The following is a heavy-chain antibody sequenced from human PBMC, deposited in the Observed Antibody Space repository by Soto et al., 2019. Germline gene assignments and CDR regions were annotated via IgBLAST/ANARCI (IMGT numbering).Heavy chain of an antibody. Sequence: QVQLQESGPGLVKPSQTLSLTCTVSGGSVSGGVYYWNWIRQHPEKGLEWIGYIYYSGSTYYNPCLRSRVTVSADTSKNQFSLKLSSVTVADTAVYYCARSSVAGAGYFQHWGQGTQVIVSS. V-gene: IGHV4-31*03. CDR2: IYYSGST. CDR1: GGSVSGGVYY. CDR3: ARSSVAGAGYFQH. J-gene: IGHJ1*01. D-gene: IGHD6-19*01.